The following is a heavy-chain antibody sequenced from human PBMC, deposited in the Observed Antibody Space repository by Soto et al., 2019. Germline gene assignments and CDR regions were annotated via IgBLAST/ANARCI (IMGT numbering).Heavy chain of an antibody. Sequence: EVQLVESGGGLVKPGGSLRLSCAASGFSFSSYSMNWVRQAPGEGLEWVSSIGSSSTYIYYADSVKGRFTISRDNAKNALYLQINSLRAADTAVYYCARQTTNPYKRDYWGQGTLVTVSA. CDR1: GFSFSSYS. CDR3: ARQTTNPYKRDY. V-gene: IGHV3-21*02. D-gene: IGHD1-1*01. J-gene: IGHJ4*02. CDR2: IGSSSTYI.